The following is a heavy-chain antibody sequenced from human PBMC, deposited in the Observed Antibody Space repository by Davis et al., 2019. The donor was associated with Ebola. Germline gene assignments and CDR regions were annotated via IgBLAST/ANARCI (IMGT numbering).Heavy chain of an antibody. D-gene: IGHD5-24*01. CDR1: EFTFSGYA. Sequence: GESLKISCAASEFTFSGYAMSWVRQAPGKGLEWVSAISGSGGSTYYAGSVKGRFTISRDNSRNTLYLQMNSLRAEDTAVYYCAKSMATTYYYYGMDVWGKGTTVTVSS. CDR3: AKSMATTYYYYGMDV. J-gene: IGHJ6*04. CDR2: ISGSGGST. V-gene: IGHV3-23*01.